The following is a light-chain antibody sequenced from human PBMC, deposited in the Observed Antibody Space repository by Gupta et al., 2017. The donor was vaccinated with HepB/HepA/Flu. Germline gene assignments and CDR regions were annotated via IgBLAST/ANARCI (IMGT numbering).Light chain of an antibody. CDR2: GAS. CDR3: LHDCFGLPT. J-gene: IGKJ2*01. V-gene: IGKV3-20*01. Sequence: EIVLTQSPGTLSLSPGDRVTLSCRASQSVTNNSLAWYHQRPGQAPRLLIYGASSRTTGISDRFSGSGSGTDFTLTISRLEPEDFVMYYCLHDCFGLPTFGQGTKMEIK. CDR1: QSVTNNS.